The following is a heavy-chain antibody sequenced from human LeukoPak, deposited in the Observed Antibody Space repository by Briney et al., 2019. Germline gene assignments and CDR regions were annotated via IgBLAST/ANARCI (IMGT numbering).Heavy chain of an antibody. Sequence: GGSLRLSCTASGFIFNRNAMHWVRRPPGKGLEYLAAISSNGGSTEYAKSVKGRFTISRDNSKNTLYLQMGTLRTEDTAVYFCARGGATTRRPLDSWGQGTLVTVS. CDR1: GFIFNRNA. V-gene: IGHV3-64*01. CDR2: ISSNGGST. CDR3: ARGGATTRRPLDS. J-gene: IGHJ4*02. D-gene: IGHD1-26*01.